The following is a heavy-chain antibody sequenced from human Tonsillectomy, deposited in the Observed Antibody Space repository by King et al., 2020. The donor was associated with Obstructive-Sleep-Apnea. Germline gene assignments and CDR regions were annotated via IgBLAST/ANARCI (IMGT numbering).Heavy chain of an antibody. V-gene: IGHV3-7*03. Sequence: EVQLVESGGGLVQPGGSLRLSCAASGFTFSNCWMSWVRQAPGKGLEWVANIKQDGSEKYYVDSVKGRFTISRDNAKNSLFLQMNSLRAEDTAVYFCARGLFVAYVDYGMDVWGHGTTVTVSS. J-gene: IGHJ6*02. D-gene: IGHD5-12*01. CDR3: ARGLFVAYVDYGMDV. CDR2: IKQDGSEK. CDR1: GFTFSNCW.